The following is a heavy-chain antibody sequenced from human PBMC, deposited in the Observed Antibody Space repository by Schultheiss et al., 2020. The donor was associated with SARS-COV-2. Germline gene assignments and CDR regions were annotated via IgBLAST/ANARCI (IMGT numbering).Heavy chain of an antibody. Sequence: GGSLRLSCAASGFTFSSYSMNWVRQAPVKGLEWVSYISSSSSTIYYADSVKGRFTISRDNAKNSLYLQMNSLRAEDTAVYYCARARGGGSGSYFFDYWGQGTLVTVSS. D-gene: IGHD1-26*01. CDR3: ARARGGGSGSYFFDY. V-gene: IGHV3-48*01. CDR2: ISSSSSTI. J-gene: IGHJ4*02. CDR1: GFTFSSYS.